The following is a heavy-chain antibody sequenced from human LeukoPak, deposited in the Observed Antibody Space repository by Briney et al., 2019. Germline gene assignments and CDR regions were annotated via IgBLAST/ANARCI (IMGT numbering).Heavy chain of an antibody. V-gene: IGHV1-24*01. J-gene: IGHJ4*02. Sequence: ASVKVSCKVSGYTLTELSMHWVRQAPGKGLEWMGGFDPEDGETIYAQKFQGRVTMTEDTSTDTAYMELSSPRSEDTAVYYCATQLSNTIFVSRSVYFDYWGQGTLVTVSS. CDR3: ATQLSNTIFVSRSVYFDY. CDR2: FDPEDGET. CDR1: GYTLTELS. D-gene: IGHD3-3*01.